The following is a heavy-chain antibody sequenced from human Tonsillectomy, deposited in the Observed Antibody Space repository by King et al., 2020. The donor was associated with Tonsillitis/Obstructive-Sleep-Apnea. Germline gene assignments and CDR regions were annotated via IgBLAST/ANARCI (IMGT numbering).Heavy chain of an antibody. Sequence: DVQLVESGGGLVQPGGSLRLSCAASGFTFSSYAMSWVLQAPGKGLEWVSAIRGSGGSTYYADSVKGRFTLSRDNSKNTLYLQMNSLRAEDTAVYYCAKRSSGGSYYFDYWGQGTLVTVSS. D-gene: IGHD6-25*01. V-gene: IGHV3-23*04. CDR1: GFTFSSYA. CDR2: IRGSGGST. CDR3: AKRSSGGSYYFDY. J-gene: IGHJ4*02.